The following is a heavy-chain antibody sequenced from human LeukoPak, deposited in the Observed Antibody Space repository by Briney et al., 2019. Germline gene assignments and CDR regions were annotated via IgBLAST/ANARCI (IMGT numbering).Heavy chain of an antibody. V-gene: IGHV4-34*01. J-gene: IGHJ5*02. CDR2: INHSGST. D-gene: IGHD2-15*01. CDR1: GGSFSGYY. Sequence: SETLSLTCAVYGGSFSGYYWSWIRQPPGKGLEWIWEINHSGSTNYNPSLKSRATISVDTSKKRFSLTLGSVTAAETAVYYCARRKVVVAATRSYWFDPWGQGTLVTVSS. CDR3: ARRKVVVAATRSYWFDP.